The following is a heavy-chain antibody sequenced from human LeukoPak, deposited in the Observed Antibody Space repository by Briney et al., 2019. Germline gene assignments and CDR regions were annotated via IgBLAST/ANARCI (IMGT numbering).Heavy chain of an antibody. V-gene: IGHV1-2*02. CDR2: INPNTGDT. CDR3: ARDADQQPTLD. CDR1: GYIFTVYY. D-gene: IGHD6-13*01. J-gene: IGHJ4*02. Sequence: ASVKVSCKTSGYIFTVYYMHWVRQAPGQGLEWMGWINPNTGDTNYAQKFQGRVIMTRDTSISTAYMDLTSLTSDDTAMYYCARDADQQPTLDWGQGTLVTVSS.